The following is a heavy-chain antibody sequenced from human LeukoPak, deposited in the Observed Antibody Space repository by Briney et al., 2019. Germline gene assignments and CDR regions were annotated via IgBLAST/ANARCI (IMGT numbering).Heavy chain of an antibody. CDR1: GGTFSSYA. Sequence: SVKVSYKASGGTFSSYALSWVRPAPAQGLAWMGRIIPILGIANYAQKFQGRVTITADKSTSTAYMELSSLRSEDTAVYYCARGDIVVVVAARPPPFDYWGQGTLVTVSS. D-gene: IGHD2-15*01. CDR2: IIPILGIA. J-gene: IGHJ4*02. CDR3: ARGDIVVVVAARPPPFDY. V-gene: IGHV1-69*04.